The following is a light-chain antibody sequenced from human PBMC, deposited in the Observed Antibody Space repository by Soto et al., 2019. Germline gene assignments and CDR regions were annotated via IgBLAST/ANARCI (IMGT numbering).Light chain of an antibody. CDR1: QSISSY. CDR3: QPSYSTPQT. V-gene: IGKV1-39*01. J-gene: IGKJ2*01. CDR2: AAS. Sequence: DIQMTQSPSSLSASVGDRVTITCRASQSISSYLNWYQQKPGKAPKLLIYAASSLQSGVTSRFSGSRSGTDFTLTISSLQPEDFATYYCQPSYSTPQTFGQGTKLDIK.